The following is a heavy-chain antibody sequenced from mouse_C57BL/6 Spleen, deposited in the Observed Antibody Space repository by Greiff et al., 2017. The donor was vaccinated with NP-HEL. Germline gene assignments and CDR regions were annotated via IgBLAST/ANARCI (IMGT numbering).Heavy chain of an antibody. CDR1: GFTFSSYA. CDR2: ISAGGSYT. V-gene: IGHV5-4*03. CDR3: ARGKGDYFYYFDY. D-gene: IGHD1-1*01. Sequence: EVKLMESGGGLVKPGGSLKLSCAASGFTFSSYAMSWVRQTPEKRLEWVATISAGGSYTYYPDNVKGRFTISRDNAKNNLYLQMSHLKSEDTAMYYCARGKGDYFYYFDYWGQGTTLTVSS. J-gene: IGHJ2*01.